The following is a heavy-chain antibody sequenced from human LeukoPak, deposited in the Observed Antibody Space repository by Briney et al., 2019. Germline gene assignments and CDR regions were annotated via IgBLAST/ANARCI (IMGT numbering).Heavy chain of an antibody. CDR2: IKQDGSEK. Sequence: GGSLRLSCAASVFTFSSYWMSLVRQAPGKGLEWVANIKQDGSEKYYVDSVKGRFTISRDNAKNSLYLQMNSLRAEDTAVYYCARAEQWLDPAYYFDYWGQGTLVTVSS. V-gene: IGHV3-7*01. CDR3: ARAEQWLDPAYYFDY. CDR1: VFTFSSYW. D-gene: IGHD6-19*01. J-gene: IGHJ4*02.